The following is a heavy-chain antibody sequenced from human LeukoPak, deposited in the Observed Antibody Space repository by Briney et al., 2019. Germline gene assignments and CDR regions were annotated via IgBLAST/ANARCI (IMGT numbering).Heavy chain of an antibody. CDR3: AKRKRYFDWLLFRYYFDY. CDR2: ITGSGGRT. D-gene: IGHD3-9*01. V-gene: IGHV3-23*01. J-gene: IGHJ4*02. Sequence: GGSLRLSCAASGFALSSYAMSWVRQAPGKGLEWVSAITGSGGRTYYADSVKGRFTISRDNSRDRLYLETNSLRAEDTAVYYCAKRKRYFDWLLFRYYFDYWGQGTLVTVSS. CDR1: GFALSSYA.